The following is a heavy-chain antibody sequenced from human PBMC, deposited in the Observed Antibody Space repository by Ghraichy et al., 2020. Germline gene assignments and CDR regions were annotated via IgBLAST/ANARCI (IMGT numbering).Heavy chain of an antibody. CDR2: IYHSGTT. D-gene: IGHD4-23*01. J-gene: IGHJ4*02. Sequence: SETPSLTCAVSGYSISSAYYWGWIRQPPGKGLEWIGSIYHSGTTYYKPSLKSRVTISLDTSKNQFSLKLSSVTAADTAVYYCARDEPDYGGKELGDYFDYWGQGTLVTVSS. CDR1: GYSISSAYY. V-gene: IGHV4-38-2*02. CDR3: ARDEPDYGGKELGDYFDY.